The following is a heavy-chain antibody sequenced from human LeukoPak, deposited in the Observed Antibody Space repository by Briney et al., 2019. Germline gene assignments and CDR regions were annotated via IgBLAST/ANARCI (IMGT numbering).Heavy chain of an antibody. CDR2: INAGNGNT. Sequence: GASVEVSCKASGYTFTSYAMHWVRQAPGQRLEWMGWINAGNGNTKYSQKFQGRVTITRDTSASTAYMELSSLRSEDTAVYYCATSLAVAGFDYWGQGTLVTVSS. CDR1: GYTFTSYA. J-gene: IGHJ4*02. D-gene: IGHD6-19*01. CDR3: ATSLAVAGFDY. V-gene: IGHV1-3*01.